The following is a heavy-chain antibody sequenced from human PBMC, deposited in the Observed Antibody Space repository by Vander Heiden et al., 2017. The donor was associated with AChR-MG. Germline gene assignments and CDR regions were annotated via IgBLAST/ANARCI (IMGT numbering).Heavy chain of an antibody. CDR1: GFTFSSYA. J-gene: IGHJ5*02. Sequence: EVQLLESGGGLVQPGGSLGPPGAATGFTFSSYAMTWVTPAPGKGLEWVSGIHASGIITYYADSVKGRFTISRDNSKNTLYLQINSLRAEDTAIYYCAKARTIAARRTPGSWGQGTPVTVSS. CDR3: AKARTIAARRTPGS. V-gene: IGHV3-23*01. D-gene: IGHD6-6*01. CDR2: IHASGIIT.